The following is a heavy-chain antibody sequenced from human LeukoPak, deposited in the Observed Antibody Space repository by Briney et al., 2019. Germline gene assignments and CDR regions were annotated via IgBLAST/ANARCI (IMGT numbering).Heavy chain of an antibody. CDR1: GFTFSSYS. CDR3: ARDGDHDAFDI. Sequence: GGSLRLSCAASGFTFSSYSMNWVRQAPGKGLEWVSSISSSSSYIYYADSVKGRFTISRDNAKNSPYLQMNSLRAEDTAVYYCARDGDHDAFDIWGQGTMVTVPS. V-gene: IGHV3-21*01. D-gene: IGHD2-21*01. J-gene: IGHJ3*02. CDR2: ISSSSSYI.